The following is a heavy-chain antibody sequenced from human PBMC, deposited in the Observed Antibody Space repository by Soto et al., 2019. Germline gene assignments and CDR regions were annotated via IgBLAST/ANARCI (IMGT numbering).Heavy chain of an antibody. J-gene: IGHJ4*02. D-gene: IGHD2-2*01. V-gene: IGHV4-30-2*01. CDR2: IYHSGST. CDR3: ARDSTHRYCSSTSCSKGFDY. CDR1: GGSISSGGYS. Sequence: SETLSLTCAVSGGSISSGGYSWSWIRQPPGKGLEWIGYIYHSGSTYYNPSLKSRVTISVDRSKNQFSLKLSSVTAADTAVYYFARDSTHRYCSSTSCSKGFDYWGQGTLVTVSS.